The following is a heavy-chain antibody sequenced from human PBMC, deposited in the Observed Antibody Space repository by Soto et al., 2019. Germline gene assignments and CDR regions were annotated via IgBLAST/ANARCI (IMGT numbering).Heavy chain of an antibody. Sequence: GASVKVSCKASGYTFTGYYMHWVRQAPGQGLEWMGWINPNSGGTNYAQKFQGWVTMTRDTSISTAYMELSRLRSDDPAVYYCARAYYDFWSGFPYFDYGGHGTRVPVSS. D-gene: IGHD3-3*01. CDR2: INPNSGGT. CDR3: ARAYYDFWSGFPYFDY. CDR1: GYTFTGYY. V-gene: IGHV1-2*04. J-gene: IGHJ4*01.